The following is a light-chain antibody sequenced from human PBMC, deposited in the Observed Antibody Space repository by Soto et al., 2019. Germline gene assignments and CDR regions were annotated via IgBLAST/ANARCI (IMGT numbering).Light chain of an antibody. CDR3: QQANSFPRT. V-gene: IGKV1-5*01. CDR1: QSISNW. Sequence: DIQMTQSPSTLSASVGDRVNITCRASQSISNWLAWYQQKPGKAPKFLISDASSLESGIPSRFSGSGSGTEFTLTISSLQPDDFATYYCQQANSFPRTFGQGTKVEIK. CDR2: DAS. J-gene: IGKJ1*01.